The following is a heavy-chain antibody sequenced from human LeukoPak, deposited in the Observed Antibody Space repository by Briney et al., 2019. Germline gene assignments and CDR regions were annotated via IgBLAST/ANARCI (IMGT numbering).Heavy chain of an antibody. CDR2: ISGSGGST. D-gene: IGHD1-7*01. V-gene: IGHV3-23*01. CDR3: AKTGLELLSIYRVYYFDS. J-gene: IGHJ4*02. CDR1: GFTVSDNY. Sequence: GDSLRLSCAASGFTVSDNYMSWVRPAPGEGLEWVSDISGSGGSTNYADSVKGRFTISRDNSKNMLYLQMNSLRAEDTAVYYCAKTGLELLSIYRVYYFDSWGQGTQVTVSS.